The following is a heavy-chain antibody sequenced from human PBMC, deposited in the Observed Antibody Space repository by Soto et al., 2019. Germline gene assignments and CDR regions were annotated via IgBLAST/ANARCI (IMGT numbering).Heavy chain of an antibody. CDR1: GFTFSSYV. V-gene: IGHV3-23*01. CDR2: ISGSGGST. CDR3: AKGNSWSPALVLDI. Sequence: GGSLRLSCAASGFTFSSYVMNWVRQATGKGLEWVSAISGSGGSTYYADSVKGRFTISRDSSKNTLYLQMNSLRAEDTAVYYCAKGNSWSPALVLDIWGQGTMVTVS. J-gene: IGHJ3*02. D-gene: IGHD1-7*01.